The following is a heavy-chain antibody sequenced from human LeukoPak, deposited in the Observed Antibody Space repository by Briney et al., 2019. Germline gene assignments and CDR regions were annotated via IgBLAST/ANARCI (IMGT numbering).Heavy chain of an antibody. CDR2: ISSSSSYI. Sequence: GGSLRLSCAASGFTFSSYSMNWVRQAPGKGLGWVSSISSSSSYIYYADSVKGRFTVSRDNAKNSLYLQMNSLRAEDTAVYYCARDFRLRYFDWWGQGTLVTVSS. CDR3: ARDFRLRYFDW. V-gene: IGHV3-21*01. D-gene: IGHD3-9*01. J-gene: IGHJ4*02. CDR1: GFTFSSYS.